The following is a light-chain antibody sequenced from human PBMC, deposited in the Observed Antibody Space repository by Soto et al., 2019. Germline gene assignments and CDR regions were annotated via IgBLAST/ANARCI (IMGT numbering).Light chain of an antibody. V-gene: IGKV3-15*01. CDR1: QSVSSN. Sequence: SVSPGERATLSCRASQSVSSNLAWYQQKPGQAPRLLIYGASTRATGIPARFSGSGSGTEFTLTISSLQSEDFAVYYCQQYNNWPPWTFGPGTKVDIK. J-gene: IGKJ3*01. CDR3: QQYNNWPPWT. CDR2: GAS.